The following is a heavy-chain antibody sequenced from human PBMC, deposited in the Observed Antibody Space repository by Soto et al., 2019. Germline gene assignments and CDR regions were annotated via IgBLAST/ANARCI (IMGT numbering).Heavy chain of an antibody. D-gene: IGHD3-3*01. Sequence: PGGSLRLSCAASGFTFSSYAMHWVRQAPGKGLEWVAVISYDGSNKYYADSVKGRFTISRDNSKNTLYLQMNSLRAEDTAVYYCARGLFYDFWSGPYGMDVWGQGTTVTVSS. CDR3: ARGLFYDFWSGPYGMDV. CDR2: ISYDGSNK. V-gene: IGHV3-30-3*01. J-gene: IGHJ6*02. CDR1: GFTFSSYA.